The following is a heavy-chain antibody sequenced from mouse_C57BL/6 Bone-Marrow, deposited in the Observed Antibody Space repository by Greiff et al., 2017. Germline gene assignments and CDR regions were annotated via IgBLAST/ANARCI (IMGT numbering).Heavy chain of an antibody. CDR2: ISSGGSYT. J-gene: IGHJ4*01. Sequence: DVKLVESGGDLVKPGGSLKLSCAASGFTFSSYGMSWVRQPPDKRLEWVATISSGGSYTYYPDSVKGRFTISRDNAKNTLYLQMSSLKSEDTAMYYCARQNGYYGAMDYWGQGTSVTVSS. V-gene: IGHV5-6*02. D-gene: IGHD2-3*01. CDR1: GFTFSSYG. CDR3: ARQNGYYGAMDY.